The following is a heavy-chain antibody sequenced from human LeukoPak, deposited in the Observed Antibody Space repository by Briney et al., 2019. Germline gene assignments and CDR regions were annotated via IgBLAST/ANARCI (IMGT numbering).Heavy chain of an antibody. CDR1: GGSISSYY. CDR3: ARERESSGGSPGAWFDP. Sequence: SETLSLTCTVSGGSISSYYWSWIRQPPGKGLEWIGYTYYSGSTNYNPSLKSRVTISVDTSKNQFSLKLSSVTAADTAVYYCARERESSGGSPGAWFDPWGQGTLVTVSS. J-gene: IGHJ5*02. D-gene: IGHD2-15*01. V-gene: IGHV4-59*01. CDR2: TYYSGST.